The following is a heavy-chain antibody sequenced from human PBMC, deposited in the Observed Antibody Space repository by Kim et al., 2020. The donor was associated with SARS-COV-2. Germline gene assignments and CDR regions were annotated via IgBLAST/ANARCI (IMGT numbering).Heavy chain of an antibody. CDR1: GFTFSSYA. J-gene: IGHJ4*02. Sequence: GGSLRLSCAASGFTFSSYAMSWVRQAPGKGLEWVSAISGSGGSTYYADSVKGRFTISRDNSKNTLYLQMNSLRAEDTAVYYCAIDYSLYYGSGRLWEPFDYWGQGTLVTVSS. CDR2: ISGSGGST. CDR3: AIDYSLYYGSGRLWEPFDY. V-gene: IGHV3-23*01. D-gene: IGHD3-10*01.